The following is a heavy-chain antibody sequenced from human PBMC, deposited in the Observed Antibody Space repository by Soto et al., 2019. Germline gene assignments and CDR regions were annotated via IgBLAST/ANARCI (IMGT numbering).Heavy chain of an antibody. D-gene: IGHD4-4*01. Sequence: QVQLVESGGGVVQPGRSLRLSCAASGFTFSSYAMHWVRQAPGKGLEWVAVISYDGSNKYYADYVKGRVTISRDNSKNTLYLQMNSLRTEDTAVYYCARPLWRDDYNWGYFDLWGRGTLVTVSS. CDR3: ARPLWRDDYNWGYFDL. CDR1: GFTFSSYA. V-gene: IGHV3-30-3*01. J-gene: IGHJ2*01. CDR2: ISYDGSNK.